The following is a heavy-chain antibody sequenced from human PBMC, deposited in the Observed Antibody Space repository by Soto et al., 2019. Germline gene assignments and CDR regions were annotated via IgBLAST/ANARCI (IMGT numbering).Heavy chain of an antibody. CDR1: GGTFSSYA. CDR3: AIGYIVVVPAAWNCYGMDV. J-gene: IGHJ6*02. V-gene: IGHV1-69*13. CDR2: IIPIFGTA. D-gene: IGHD2-2*01. Sequence: VASVKVSCKASGGTFSSYAISWVRQAPGQGLEWMGGIIPIFGTANYAQKFQGRVTITADESTSTAYMELSSLGSEDTAVYYCAIGYIVVVPAAWNCYGMDVWGQGTTVTVSS.